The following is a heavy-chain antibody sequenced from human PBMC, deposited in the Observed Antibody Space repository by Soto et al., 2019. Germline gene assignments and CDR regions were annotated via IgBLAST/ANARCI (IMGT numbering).Heavy chain of an antibody. CDR3: ARADNTMIVVVIKY. D-gene: IGHD3-22*01. CDR1: GFTFSSYA. V-gene: IGHV3-30-3*01. Sequence: QVQLVESGGGVVQPGRSLRLSCAASGFTFSSYAMHWVLQAPGKGLEWVAVISYDGSNKYYADSVKGRFTISRDNSKITLYLQMNSLRAEDTAVYYCARADNTMIVVVIKYWGQGTLVTVSS. CDR2: ISYDGSNK. J-gene: IGHJ4*02.